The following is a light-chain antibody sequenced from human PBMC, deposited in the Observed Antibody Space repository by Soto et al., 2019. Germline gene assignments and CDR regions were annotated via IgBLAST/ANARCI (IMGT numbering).Light chain of an antibody. Sequence: GDRVTITCRASQSISSWLAWYQQKPGKAPKLLIYEASSLESGVPSRFSGSGSGTEFTLTISSLQPEDFASYYCQQLRSYPSTFGGGTKVDIK. CDR3: QQLRSYPST. CDR1: QSISSW. V-gene: IGKV1-5*03. CDR2: EAS. J-gene: IGKJ4*01.